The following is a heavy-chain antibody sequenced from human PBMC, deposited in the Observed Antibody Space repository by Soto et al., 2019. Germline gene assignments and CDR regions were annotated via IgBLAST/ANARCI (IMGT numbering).Heavy chain of an antibody. D-gene: IGHD4-17*01. Sequence: ASVKVSCKASGYSFTSYDLNWVRQAPGQGLEWMAWLNPNSGDTGYAQKFQGRVTMTRDTSISTAYMELTGLRYEDTSVYYWARAHGTLTTSDYWGQGTLVTVSS. CDR3: ARAHGTLTTSDY. J-gene: IGHJ4*02. V-gene: IGHV1-8*01. CDR2: LNPNSGDT. CDR1: GYSFTSYD.